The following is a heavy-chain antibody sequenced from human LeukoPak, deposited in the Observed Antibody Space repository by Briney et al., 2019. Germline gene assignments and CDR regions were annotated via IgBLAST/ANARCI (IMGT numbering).Heavy chain of an antibody. CDR2: ITGTGGST. CDR3: ATREYCSGTSCYAPQP. Sequence: PGGSLRLSCAASGFTFSSYAMSWVRQAPGKGLEWVSAITGTGGSTYYADSVKGRFTISRDNSKNTLYLQMNSLRAEDTAVYYCATREYCSGTSCYAPQPWGQGTLVTVSS. CDR1: GFTFSSYA. V-gene: IGHV3-23*01. J-gene: IGHJ5*02. D-gene: IGHD2-2*01.